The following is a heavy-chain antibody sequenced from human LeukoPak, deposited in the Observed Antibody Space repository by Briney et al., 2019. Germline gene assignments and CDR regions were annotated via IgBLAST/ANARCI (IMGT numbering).Heavy chain of an antibody. CDR1: GGSISSYY. CDR3: ARDRWFGEGHYMDV. D-gene: IGHD3-10*01. V-gene: IGHV4-59*12. CDR2: IYYSGST. Sequence: PSETLSLTCTVSGGSISSYYWSWIRQPPGKGLEWIGYIYYSGSTNYNPSLKSRVTISVDTSKNQFSLKLSSVTAADTAVYYCARDRWFGEGHYMDVWGKGTTVTMSS. J-gene: IGHJ6*03.